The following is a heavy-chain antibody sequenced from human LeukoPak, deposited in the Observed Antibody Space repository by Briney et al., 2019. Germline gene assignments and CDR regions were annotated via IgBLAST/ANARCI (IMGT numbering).Heavy chain of an antibody. D-gene: IGHD3-16*01. CDR3: ARDSGGFDS. CDR2: ISYDGSNK. Sequence: GGSLRLSCAASGFTFSSYAMHWVRQAPGKGLEWVAVISYDGSNKYYADSVKGRFTISRDNSKNTLFLQMNSLRAEDTAVYSCARDSGGFDSWGQGTLVIVSS. J-gene: IGHJ4*02. CDR1: GFTFSSYA. V-gene: IGHV3-30-3*01.